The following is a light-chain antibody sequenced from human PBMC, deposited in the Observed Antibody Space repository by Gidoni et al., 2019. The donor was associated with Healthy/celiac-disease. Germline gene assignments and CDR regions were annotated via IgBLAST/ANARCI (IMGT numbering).Light chain of an antibody. CDR3: QQYNNWPPWT. CDR2: GAS. CDR1: QSVSSN. V-gene: IGKV3-15*01. J-gene: IGKJ1*01. Sequence: EIVMTQSPATLSVSPGERATLSCRASQSVSSNLAWYQQTPGQAPRLLIYGASTRATGIPAGFSGSGSGTEFTLTISSLQSEDFAVYYCQQYNNWPPWTFGQGTKVEIK.